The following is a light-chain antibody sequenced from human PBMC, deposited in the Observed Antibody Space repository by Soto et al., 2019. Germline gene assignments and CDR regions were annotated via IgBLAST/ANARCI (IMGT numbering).Light chain of an antibody. CDR2: GAS. CDR3: QQYNNWPIT. CDR1: QSVSSN. V-gene: IGKV3-15*01. J-gene: IGKJ5*01. Sequence: EIVMTQSPAALSVSPGERATLSCRASQSVSSNLAWYQQKPGQAPRIIIYGASTRATGIPARFSGSGSGTEFTLTISSLKSEDFEVYYCQQYNNWPITFGQGTRLEIK.